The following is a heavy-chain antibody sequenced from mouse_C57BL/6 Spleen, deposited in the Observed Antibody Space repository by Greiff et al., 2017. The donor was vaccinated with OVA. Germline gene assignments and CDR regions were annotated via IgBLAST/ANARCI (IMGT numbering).Heavy chain of an antibody. Sequence: EVKLVESGGGLVKPGGSLKLSCAASGFTFSDYGMHWVRQAPEKGLEWVAYISSGSSTLYYADTVKGRFTISRDNAKNTLFLQMTSLRSEDTAMYYCARRWLQYAMDYWGQGTSLTVSS. CDR2: ISSGSSTL. V-gene: IGHV5-17*01. J-gene: IGHJ4*01. CDR3: ARRWLQYAMDY. D-gene: IGHD2-3*01. CDR1: GFTFSDYG.